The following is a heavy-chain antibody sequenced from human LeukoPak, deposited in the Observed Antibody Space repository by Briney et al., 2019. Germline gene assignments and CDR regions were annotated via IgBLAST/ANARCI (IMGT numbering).Heavy chain of an antibody. CDR2: INHSGST. D-gene: IGHD2-15*01. J-gene: IGHJ3*02. CDR3: ARRYCSGGSCFDAFDI. V-gene: IGHV4-34*01. Sequence: SETPSLTCAVYGGSFSGYYWSWIRQPPGKGLEWIGEINHSGSTNHNPSLKSRVTISVDTSKNQSSLKLSSVTAADTAVYYCARRYCSGGSCFDAFDIWGQGTMVTVSS. CDR1: GGSFSGYY.